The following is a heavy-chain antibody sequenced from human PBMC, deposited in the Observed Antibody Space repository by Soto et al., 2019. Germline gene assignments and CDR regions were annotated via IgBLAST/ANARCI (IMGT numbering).Heavy chain of an antibody. CDR2: IIPIFGTA. CDR3: ARGVVGAAADNYYFDY. V-gene: IGHV1-69*01. Sequence: QVQLVQSGAEVKKPGSSVKVSCKASGGTFSSYAISWVRQAPGQGLEWMGGIIPIFGTANYAHKFQGRVTITADESTSTAYMELSSLRSEDTAVYYCARGVVGAAADNYYFDYWGQGTLVTVSS. CDR1: GGTFSSYA. J-gene: IGHJ4*02. D-gene: IGHD6-13*01.